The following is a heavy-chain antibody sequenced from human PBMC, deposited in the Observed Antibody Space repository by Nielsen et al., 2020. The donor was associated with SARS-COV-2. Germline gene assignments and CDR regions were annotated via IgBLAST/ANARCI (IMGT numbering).Heavy chain of an antibody. V-gene: IGHV3-30-3*01. CDR1: GFTFSSYA. J-gene: IGHJ2*01. Sequence: GGSLRLSCAASGFTFSSYAMHWVRQAPGKGLEWVAVISYDGSNKYYADSVKGRFTISRDNSKNTLYLQMNSLRAEDTALYYCAKVKEVVAATPGYFDLWGRGTLVTVSS. CDR3: AKVKEVVAATPGYFDL. D-gene: IGHD2-15*01. CDR2: ISYDGSNK.